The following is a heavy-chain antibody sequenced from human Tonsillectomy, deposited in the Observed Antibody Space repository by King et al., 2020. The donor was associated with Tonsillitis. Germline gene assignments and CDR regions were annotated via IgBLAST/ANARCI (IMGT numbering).Heavy chain of an antibody. Sequence: VQLQQWGAGLLKPSETLSLTCAVYGGSFSGYYWSWIRQPPGKGLEWIGEINHSGSTNYNPSLKRRVTISVDTSKNQFSLKLSSVTAADTAVYYCARGPRYYDILTGYPYYGMDVWGQGTTVTVSS. CDR3: ARGPRYYDILTGYPYYGMDV. CDR1: GGSFSGYY. J-gene: IGHJ6*02. D-gene: IGHD3-9*01. CDR2: INHSGST. V-gene: IGHV4-34*01.